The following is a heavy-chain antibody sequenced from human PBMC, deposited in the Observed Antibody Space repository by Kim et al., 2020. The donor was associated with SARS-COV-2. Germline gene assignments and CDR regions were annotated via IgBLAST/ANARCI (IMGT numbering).Heavy chain of an antibody. V-gene: IGHV6-1*01. J-gene: IGHJ4*02. Sequence: YYDYAVSVKSRISINPDTSKNQFSLQLNSVTPEDTAVYYCARKTRAGVDYWGQGTLVPVSS. CDR3: ARKTRAGVDY. D-gene: IGHD3-10*01. CDR2: YY.